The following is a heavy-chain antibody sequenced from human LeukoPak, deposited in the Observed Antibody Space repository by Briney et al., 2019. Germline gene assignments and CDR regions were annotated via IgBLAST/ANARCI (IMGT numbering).Heavy chain of an antibody. D-gene: IGHD6-13*01. Sequence: GGSLGLSCAASGFTFSTYWMSWVRQAPGKGLEWVANIKQDGSGKYYVDSVKGRFTISRDNAKNSLYLQMNSLRAEDTAMYYCARDSAGNDYWGQGTLVTVSS. V-gene: IGHV3-7*01. CDR2: IKQDGSGK. CDR3: ARDSAGNDY. CDR1: GFTFSTYW. J-gene: IGHJ4*02.